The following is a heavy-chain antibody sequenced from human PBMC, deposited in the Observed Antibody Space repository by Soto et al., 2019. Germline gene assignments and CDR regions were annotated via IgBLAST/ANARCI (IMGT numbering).Heavy chain of an antibody. CDR2: TRNKANSHTT. D-gene: IGHD4-17*01. V-gene: IGHV3-72*01. CDR1: GYIFSDDY. Sequence: EVQLVESGGGLVQPGGSLRLSCAAFGYIFSDDYMDWVRQAPGKGLEWVGRTRNKANSHTTEYAASVKGRFTISRDDSKNSLYLQMNSLKIEDTAVYYCARATTVTDYWGQGTLVTVSS. J-gene: IGHJ4*02. CDR3: ARATTVTDY.